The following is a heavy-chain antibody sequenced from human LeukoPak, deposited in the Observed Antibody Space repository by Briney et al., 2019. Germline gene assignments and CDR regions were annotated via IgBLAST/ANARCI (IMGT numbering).Heavy chain of an antibody. D-gene: IGHD3-22*01. CDR1: GYTFTGYY. J-gene: IGHJ3*02. CDR2: INPNSGGT. CDR3: ARVYYDSSGPLDGNAFDI. V-gene: IGHV1-2*02. Sequence: ASVKVSCKASGYTFTGYYMHWVRQAPGQGLEWMGWINPNSGGTNYAQKFQGRVTMTRDTSISTAYMELSRLRSDDTAVYYCARVYYDSSGPLDGNAFDIWGQGTMVTVSS.